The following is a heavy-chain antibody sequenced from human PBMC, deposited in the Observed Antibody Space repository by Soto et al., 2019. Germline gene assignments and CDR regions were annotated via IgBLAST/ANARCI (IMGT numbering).Heavy chain of an antibody. Sequence: QLQLQESGPGLVKPSETLSLTCSVSGGSISSSSYFWGWIRQPPGKGLEWIGSIYYSGSTYYNPSLKSRVTVSVDTSQNQFSLKLSSVTAADTAVYYCARHPSDFWFDPWGQGTLVTVSS. D-gene: IGHD2-21*02. J-gene: IGHJ5*02. CDR2: IYYSGST. CDR3: ARHPSDFWFDP. V-gene: IGHV4-39*01. CDR1: GGSISSSSYF.